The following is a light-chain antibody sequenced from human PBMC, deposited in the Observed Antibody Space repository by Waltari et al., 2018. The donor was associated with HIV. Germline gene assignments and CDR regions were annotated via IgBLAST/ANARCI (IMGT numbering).Light chain of an antibody. CDR2: ATS. CDR1: QSVSSNY. CDR3: QQYDGSPPWT. Sequence: EIVLTKSPGTLSLSPGERATLSCRASQSVSSNYLAWYQQKPGQAPRLLIYATSSRATGIPDRFSGSGSGTYSTLSISRLEPEDFAVYYCQQYDGSPPWTFGQGTQVEIK. J-gene: IGKJ1*01. V-gene: IGKV3-20*01.